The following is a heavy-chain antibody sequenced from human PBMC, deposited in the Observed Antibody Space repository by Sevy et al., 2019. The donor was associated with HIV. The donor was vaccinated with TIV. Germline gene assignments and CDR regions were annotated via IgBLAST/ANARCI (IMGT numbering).Heavy chain of an antibody. J-gene: IGHJ3*02. CDR2: IKQDGSEK. CDR3: ARDMIVVVTDAFDI. CDR1: GFTFSSYW. V-gene: IGHV3-7*01. D-gene: IGHD3-22*01. Sequence: GGSLRLSCAASGFTFSSYWMSWVRQAPGKGLEWVANIKQDGSEKYYVESGKGRFTISRDNAKNSLYLQMNSLRAEDTAVYYCARDMIVVVTDAFDIWGQGTMVTVSS.